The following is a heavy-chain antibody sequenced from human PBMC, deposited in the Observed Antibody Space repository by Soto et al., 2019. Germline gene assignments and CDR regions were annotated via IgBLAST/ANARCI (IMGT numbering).Heavy chain of an antibody. CDR2: ISAYNGNT. CDR3: ASRAGGAYSGSYWNYQFDY. V-gene: IGHV1-18*01. Sequence: ASVKVSCKASGYTFTSYGISWVRQAPGQGLEWMGWISAYNGNTNYAQKLQGRVTMTTDTSTSTAYMELKSLRSDDKDGYNCASRAGGAYSGSYWNYQFDYWGQGTLVTVSS. D-gene: IGHD1-26*01. J-gene: IGHJ4*02. CDR1: GYTFTSYG.